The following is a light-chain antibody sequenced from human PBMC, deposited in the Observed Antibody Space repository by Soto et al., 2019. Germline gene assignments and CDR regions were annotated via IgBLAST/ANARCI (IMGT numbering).Light chain of an antibody. CDR1: QSVSSY. CDR2: DAS. Sequence: EIVLTQSPATLSLSPGERATLSCRASQSVSSYLAWYQQKPGQAPRLLIYDASNRATGIPARFSGSGSGTDFTLTISNLEPEDFAVYYCQQRSNWATFGGGTKVEIK. V-gene: IGKV3-11*01. CDR3: QQRSNWAT. J-gene: IGKJ4*01.